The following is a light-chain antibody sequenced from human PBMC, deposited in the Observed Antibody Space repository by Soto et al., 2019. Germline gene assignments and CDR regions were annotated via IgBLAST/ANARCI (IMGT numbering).Light chain of an antibody. V-gene: IGLV2-8*01. CDR3: SSYAGSNNLV. CDR2: DVS. CDR1: SSDVGGYNY. J-gene: IGLJ1*01. Sequence: QSALTQPPSASGSPGQSVTISCTGTSSDVGGYNYVSWYQHHPGKAPKLMIYDVSERPSGVPDRFSGSKSGNTASLTVSGLQEADEEDYYCSSYAGSNNLVFGTGTKLTVL.